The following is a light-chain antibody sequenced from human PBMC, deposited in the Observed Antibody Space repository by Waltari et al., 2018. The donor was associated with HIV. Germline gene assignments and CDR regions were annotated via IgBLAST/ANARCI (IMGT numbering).Light chain of an antibody. J-gene: IGLJ2*01. CDR2: EVS. Sequence: QSALTQPASVSGSPGQSISISCTGTSSDVGGYNAVSWYQQHPAKAPKLVIVEVSNRPSAVSVRVSGSRSGNSASLTISWLQAEDEAYYYCSSYTSSDTVVFGGGTKVTVL. CDR3: SSYTSSDTVV. CDR1: SSDVGGYNA. V-gene: IGLV2-14*01.